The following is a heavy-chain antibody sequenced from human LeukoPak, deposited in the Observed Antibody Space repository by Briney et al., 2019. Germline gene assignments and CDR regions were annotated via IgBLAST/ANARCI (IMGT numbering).Heavy chain of an antibody. CDR3: ARDASIIIRGRDWFDP. D-gene: IGHD3-16*01. CDR1: GYSFTNYG. V-gene: IGHV7-4-1*01. Sequence: ASVKVSCKASGYSFTNYGVNWVRQAPGQGLEWMGWINTNTGNPTYAQGFTGRFVFSLDTSVTTAYLQIGSLKAEDTATYYCARDASIIIRGRDWFDPWGQGTLVTVSS. J-gene: IGHJ5*02. CDR2: INTNTGNP.